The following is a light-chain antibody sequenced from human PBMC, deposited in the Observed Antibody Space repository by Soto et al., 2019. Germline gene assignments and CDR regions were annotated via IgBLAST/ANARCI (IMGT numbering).Light chain of an antibody. CDR2: VAS. J-gene: IGKJ5*01. CDR1: QPISNW. CDR3: QQANSFPIT. Sequence: DIQMTQSPSFVAAYVGDRVTITCRASQPISNWLSWYQQKPGKAPKLLIYVASAFHSGVPSRCSGSGSGTEFILTTSSLQAEDFATYYCQQANSFPITFGQGTRLEIK. V-gene: IGKV1-12*01.